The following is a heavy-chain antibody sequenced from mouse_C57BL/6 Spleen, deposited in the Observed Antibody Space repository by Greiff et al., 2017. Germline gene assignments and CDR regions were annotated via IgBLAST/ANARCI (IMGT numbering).Heavy chain of an antibody. J-gene: IGHJ2*01. CDR3: ARYYDYAGCDN. D-gene: IGHD2-4*01. CDR1: GYTFTSYW. CDR2: IDPSDSET. Sequence: QVQLQQPGAELVRPGSSVKLSCKASGYTFTSYWMHWVKQRPIQGLEWIGNIDPSDSETHYNQKFKDKATLTVDKSSSTAYMQLSSLTSEDSAVYYCARYYDYAGCDNWGPSATLTVSS. V-gene: IGHV1-52*01.